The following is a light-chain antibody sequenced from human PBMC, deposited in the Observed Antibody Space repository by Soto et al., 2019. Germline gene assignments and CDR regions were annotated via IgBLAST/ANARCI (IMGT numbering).Light chain of an antibody. CDR1: SSSIGSNT. J-gene: IGLJ2*01. CDR2: RSD. CDR3: AAWDDSLKDVV. Sequence: QSVLTQPPSASGTPGQRVLISCSGSSSSIGSNTVNWYQQLPGTAPKVLIYRSDQRPSGVPDRFSGSKSGTSASLAISGLQSDDEADYYCAAWDDSLKDVVFGGGTKLTV. V-gene: IGLV1-44*01.